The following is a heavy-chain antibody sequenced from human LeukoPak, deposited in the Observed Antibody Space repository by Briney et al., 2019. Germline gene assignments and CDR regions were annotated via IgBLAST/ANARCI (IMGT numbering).Heavy chain of an antibody. Sequence: GESLKISCKGSGYSSTSYWIGWVRQMPGKGLEWMGIIYPGDSDTRYSPSFQGQVTISADKSISTAYLQWSSLKASDTAMYYCARRAHYYDSSGYYEFDYWGQGTLVTVSS. CDR2: IYPGDSDT. CDR3: ARRAHYYDSSGYYEFDY. CDR1: GYSSTSYW. D-gene: IGHD3-22*01. V-gene: IGHV5-51*01. J-gene: IGHJ4*02.